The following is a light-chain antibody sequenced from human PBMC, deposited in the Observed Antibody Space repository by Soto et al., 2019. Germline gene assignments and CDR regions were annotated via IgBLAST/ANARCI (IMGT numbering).Light chain of an antibody. CDR1: QSVSID. CDR3: QQRSQWPWT. J-gene: IGKJ1*01. Sequence: EIVLTQSPATLSLSPGERATLSCRASQSVSIDLAWYQQKPGQAPRLLIYDASNRATGIAARFSGGGSVTDFTLTISSPEPEDVAVYYCQQRSQWPWTFGQGTKVEIK. CDR2: DAS. V-gene: IGKV3-11*01.